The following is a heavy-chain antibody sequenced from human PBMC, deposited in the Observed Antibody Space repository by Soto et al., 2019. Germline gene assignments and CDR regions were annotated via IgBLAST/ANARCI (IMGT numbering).Heavy chain of an antibody. D-gene: IGHD2-2*01. CDR3: ARMSVPGIYGEDV. CDR1: GGTFGNYA. V-gene: IGHV1-69*06. Sequence: QVQLVQSGAEVKKPGSSVNVSCKASGGTFGNYAVSWVRQAPGQGLEWMGKIMPVFGTVNYAQKFQGRVTISVDKFTNTALVELISLRSGDTAVYSCARMSVPGIYGEDVWGQGTTVSVAS. J-gene: IGHJ6*02. CDR2: IMPVFGTV.